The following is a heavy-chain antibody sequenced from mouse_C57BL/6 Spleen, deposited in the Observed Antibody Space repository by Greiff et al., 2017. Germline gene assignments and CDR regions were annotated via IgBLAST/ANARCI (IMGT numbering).Heavy chain of an antibody. CDR3: ARTYYGSSYEAMDY. CDR2: IDPNRGGT. Sequence: VQLQQPGAELVKPGASVKLSCKASGYTFTSYWMHWVKQRPGRGLEWIGRIDPNRGGTKYNEKFQSKATLTVDKPSSTAYMQLSSLTSEDSAVYYCARTYYGSSYEAMDYWGQGTSVTVSS. CDR1: GYTFTSYW. D-gene: IGHD1-1*01. V-gene: IGHV1-72*01. J-gene: IGHJ4*01.